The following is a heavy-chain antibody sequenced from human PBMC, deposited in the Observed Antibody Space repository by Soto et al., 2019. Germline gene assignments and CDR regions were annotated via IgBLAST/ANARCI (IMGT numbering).Heavy chain of an antibody. CDR2: ISSSTGTI. CDR1: GFTFSSYS. CDR3: ARATGSNHPFDY. V-gene: IGHV3-48*01. J-gene: IGHJ4*02. D-gene: IGHD2-2*01. Sequence: PGGSLRLSCAASGFTFSSYSMNWVRQAPGKGLEWVSYISSSTGTIYYADSVKGRFTISRDNAKNLLYLQMHSLRAEDTAVYYCARATGSNHPFDYWGQGSLLTVSS.